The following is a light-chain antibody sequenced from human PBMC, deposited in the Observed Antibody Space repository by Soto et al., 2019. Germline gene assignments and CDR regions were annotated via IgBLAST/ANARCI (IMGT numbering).Light chain of an antibody. Sequence: DIQMTQSTSTLSASVGDRVTITCRASQSISSWLAWYQQKPGKAPKLLIYKASSLESGVPSRFSGSGSGTEFTLTISSLQPDDFATYYCQQYNSYSWTFGQGTKVDIK. CDR1: QSISSW. CDR3: QQYNSYSWT. CDR2: KAS. J-gene: IGKJ1*01. V-gene: IGKV1-5*03.